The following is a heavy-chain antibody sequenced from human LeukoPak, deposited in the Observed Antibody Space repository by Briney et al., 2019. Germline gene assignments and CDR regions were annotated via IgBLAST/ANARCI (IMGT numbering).Heavy chain of an antibody. J-gene: IGHJ3*02. CDR2: SSRRTDSI. CDR3: AKKAGTSAFDAFDI. Sequence: GGSLRLSCAASGFTFSTYSMSWVRQAPGKGLEWISYSSRRTDSIEYADSVKGRFTISRDNAKNSLFLQMNSLRAEDTAVYYCAKKAGTSAFDAFDIWGQGTMVTVSS. V-gene: IGHV3-48*01. D-gene: IGHD1-1*01. CDR1: GFTFSTYS.